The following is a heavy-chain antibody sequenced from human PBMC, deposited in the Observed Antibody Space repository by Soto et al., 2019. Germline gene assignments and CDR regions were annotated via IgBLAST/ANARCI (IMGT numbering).Heavy chain of an antibody. J-gene: IGHJ6*02. CDR2: ISGSGGST. Sequence: EVQLLESGGGLVQPGGSLRLSCAASGFTFSSYAMSWVRQAPGKGLEWVSAISGSGGSTYYADSVKGRFTISRDKSKNTLYLQMNSLRAEDTAVYYCAKDAPITIFGVACDYYYGMDVWGQGTTVTVSS. V-gene: IGHV3-23*01. CDR3: AKDAPITIFGVACDYYYGMDV. D-gene: IGHD3-3*01. CDR1: GFTFSSYA.